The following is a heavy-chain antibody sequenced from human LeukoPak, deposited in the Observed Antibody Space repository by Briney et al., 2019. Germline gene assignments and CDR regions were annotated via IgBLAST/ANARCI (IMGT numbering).Heavy chain of an antibody. D-gene: IGHD2/OR15-2a*01. V-gene: IGHV4-61*02. J-gene: IGHJ4*02. CDR3: ARSYSTSSLDY. CDR1: GDSINSGIYY. Sequence: SQTLSLTCTVSGDSINSGIYYWNWIRQPAGKGLEWIGRFYSSGGPNFTPSLKSRVTISVDMSKNQFSLNLSSVTAADTAVYYCARSYSTSSLDYWGQGILVTVSS. CDR2: FYSSGGP.